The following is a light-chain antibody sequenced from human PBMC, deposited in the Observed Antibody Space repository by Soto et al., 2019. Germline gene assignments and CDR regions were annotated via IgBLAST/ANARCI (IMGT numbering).Light chain of an antibody. CDR3: SSWDDSLSAVV. CDR1: SSIIGSNV. CDR2: SNN. Sequence: QSVLTQPPSASGTPGQRVTISCSGSSSIIGSNVVNWYQQLPGTAPNLLIYSNNQRPSGVPDRCSGSNSGTSASPFIGGLPSEDEADYCCSSWDDSLSAVVFGGGTKLTVL. V-gene: IGLV1-44*01. J-gene: IGLJ2*01.